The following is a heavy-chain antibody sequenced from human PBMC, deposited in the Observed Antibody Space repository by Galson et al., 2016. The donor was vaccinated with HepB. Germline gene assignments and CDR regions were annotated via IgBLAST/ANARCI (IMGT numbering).Heavy chain of an antibody. CDR3: ARLYCGGGSCYPRPYYFDF. D-gene: IGHD2-15*01. CDR1: GFTFSSYS. Sequence: SLRLSCAASGFTFSSYSMIWVRQAPGKGLEWVSLFSSSGDYIYYADSVKGRFTVSRDDSKNALYLQMNSRRVADTAVYYCARLYCGGGSCYPRPYYFDFWGHGILVTVSP. CDR2: FSSSGDYI. V-gene: IGHV3-21*04. J-gene: IGHJ4*01.